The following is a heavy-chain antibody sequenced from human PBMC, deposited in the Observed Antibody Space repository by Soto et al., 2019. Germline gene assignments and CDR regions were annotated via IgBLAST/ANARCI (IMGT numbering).Heavy chain of an antibody. J-gene: IGHJ4*02. CDR2: INTDNGKT. D-gene: IGHD2-15*01. CDR3: AKDSNSTWWGSWD. Sequence: GASVKVSCKASGYTFTSYSMHWVRQAPGQRPEWMGWINTDNGKTKNSKDFQDRLTMTTDTTASTAYMELSSLRVEDTAIYYCAKDSNSTWWGSWDWGQGTPVTVSS. V-gene: IGHV1-3*04. CDR1: GYTFTSYS.